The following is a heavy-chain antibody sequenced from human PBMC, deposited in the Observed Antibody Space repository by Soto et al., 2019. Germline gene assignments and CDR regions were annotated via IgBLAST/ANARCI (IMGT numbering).Heavy chain of an antibody. CDR1: GGSISSGGYS. CDR3: ARGVTTVTTYDY. CDR2: LYHSGST. D-gene: IGHD4-4*01. Sequence: QLQLQESGSGLVKPSQTLSLTGAVSGGSISSGGYSWSWIRQPPGRGVEWIGYLYHSGSTYYNPSLKGRVXXXVXXSKSPFSMNLSSVTAADTAVYYCARGVTTVTTYDYWGQGTLVTVSS. V-gene: IGHV4-30-2*01. J-gene: IGHJ4*02.